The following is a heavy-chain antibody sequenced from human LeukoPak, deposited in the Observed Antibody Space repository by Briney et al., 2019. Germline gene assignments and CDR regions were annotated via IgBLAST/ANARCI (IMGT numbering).Heavy chain of an antibody. CDR1: GFTFTTYW. CDR2: IKQDGSEQ. Sequence: GGSLRLSCAASGFTFTTYWMGWVRQAPGKGLEWVANIKQDGSEQYYVDSVKGRFTISRDNAKNSLYLQMNSLRAEDTAFYYCARVQQYDKFDYWGQGTLVTVSS. CDR3: ARVQQYDKFDY. V-gene: IGHV3-7*03. D-gene: IGHD3-22*01. J-gene: IGHJ4*02.